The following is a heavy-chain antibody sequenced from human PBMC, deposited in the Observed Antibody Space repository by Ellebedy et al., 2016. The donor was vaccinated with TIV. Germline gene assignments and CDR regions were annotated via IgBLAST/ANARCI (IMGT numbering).Heavy chain of an antibody. J-gene: IGHJ3*02. CDR1: GFTFSSYA. V-gene: IGHV3-48*03. D-gene: IGHD3-22*01. Sequence: PGGSLRLSCAASGFTFSSYAMSWVRQAPGKGLEWVSYISSSGSTIYYADSVKGRFTISRDNAKNSLYLQMNSLRAEDTAVYYCARELTYYYDSSGSGGDAFDIWGQGTMVTVSS. CDR2: ISSSGSTI. CDR3: ARELTYYYDSSGSGGDAFDI.